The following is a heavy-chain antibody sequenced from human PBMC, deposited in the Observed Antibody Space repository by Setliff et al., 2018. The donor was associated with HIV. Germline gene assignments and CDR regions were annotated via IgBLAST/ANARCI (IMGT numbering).Heavy chain of an antibody. V-gene: IGHV4-61*09. CDR2: IYTNVYT. CDR1: GGSISSGSYY. J-gene: IGHJ3*01. Sequence: PSETLSLTCSVSGGSISSGSYYWTWIRQPAGKGPEWIGHIYTNVYTNYNPSLKSRVTISVDTSKNQFSLKLTSVTAADTAVYYCARAPPGIQNDAFDVWGQGTMGTVS. CDR3: ARAPPGIQNDAFDV.